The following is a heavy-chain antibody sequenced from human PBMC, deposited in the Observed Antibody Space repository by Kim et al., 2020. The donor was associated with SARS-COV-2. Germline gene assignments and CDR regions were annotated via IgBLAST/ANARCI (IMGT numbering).Heavy chain of an antibody. CDR2: IWYDGSNK. V-gene: IGHV3-33*01. D-gene: IGHD5-18*01. CDR1: GFTFSSYG. J-gene: IGHJ6*02. CDR3: ARDIGGSKTRYTAMVSGYYYYGMDV. Sequence: GGSLRLSCAASGFTFSSYGMHWVRQAPGKGLEWVAVIWYDGSNKYYADSVKGRFTISRDNSKNTLYLQMNSLRAEDTAVYYCARDIGGSKTRYTAMVSGYYYYGMDVWGQGTTVTVSS.